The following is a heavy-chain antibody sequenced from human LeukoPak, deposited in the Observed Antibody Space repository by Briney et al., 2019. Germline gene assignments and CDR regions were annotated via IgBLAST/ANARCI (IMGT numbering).Heavy chain of an antibody. CDR2: INPNSGGT. D-gene: IGHD3-3*01. V-gene: IGHV1-2*02. CDR3: ARDFGGWRNDWFDP. Sequence: ASVKVSCKASGYTFTGYYMHWVRQAPGQGLEWMGWINPNSGGTNYAQKFQGRVTMTRDTSISTAYMALSRLRSDDTAVYYCARDFGGWRNDWFDPWCQGTLVTVSS. J-gene: IGHJ5*02. CDR1: GYTFTGYY.